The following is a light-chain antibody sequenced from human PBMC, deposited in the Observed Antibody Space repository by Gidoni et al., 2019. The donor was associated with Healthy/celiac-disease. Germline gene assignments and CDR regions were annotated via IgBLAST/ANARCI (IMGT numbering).Light chain of an antibody. CDR2: SNN. CDR1: SSNIGSNY. CDR3: AAWDHSLSGVV. Sequence: QSVLTQPPSASGTPGQRVTMSCSGSSSNIGSNYVYWYQQLPGTAPKLLIYSNNQRPSGVPDRFSGSKSGTSAPLAISVLLSEDEADYYCAAWDHSLSGVVFGGGTKLTVL. V-gene: IGLV1-47*02. J-gene: IGLJ2*01.